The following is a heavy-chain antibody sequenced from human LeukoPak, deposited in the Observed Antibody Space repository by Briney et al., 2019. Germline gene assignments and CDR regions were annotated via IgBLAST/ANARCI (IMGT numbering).Heavy chain of an antibody. Sequence: SETLSLTCTVSDYSISSAYYWGWIRQPPGKGLEWIGSIYHSGTSYYNPSLESRVTMFVDTSQNQFSLKLSSVTAADTAVYYCARIKAGSRVLDYWGQGTLVTVSS. D-gene: IGHD6-13*01. CDR3: ARIKAGSRVLDY. V-gene: IGHV4-38-2*02. CDR1: DYSISSAYY. CDR2: IYHSGTS. J-gene: IGHJ4*02.